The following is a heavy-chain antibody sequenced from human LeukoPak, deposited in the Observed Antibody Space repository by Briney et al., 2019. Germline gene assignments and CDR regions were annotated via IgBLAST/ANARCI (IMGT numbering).Heavy chain of an antibody. J-gene: IGHJ4*02. Sequence: GESLKISCKVFGYRLSNYWIGWVRQMPGKGLEWMGSIYLGDSDTRYSPSSQGQVTISADKSISTAYLQWSSLKASDSAMYYCARSYCGGDCNFDFWGQGTLVTVSS. CDR1: GYRLSNYW. V-gene: IGHV5-51*01. D-gene: IGHD2-21*02. CDR3: ARSYCGGDCNFDF. CDR2: IYLGDSDT.